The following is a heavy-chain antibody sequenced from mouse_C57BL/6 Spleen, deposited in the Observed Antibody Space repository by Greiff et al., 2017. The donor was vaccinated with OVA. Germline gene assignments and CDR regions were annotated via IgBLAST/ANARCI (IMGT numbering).Heavy chain of an antibody. V-gene: IGHV1-53*01. CDR2: INPSNGGT. J-gene: IGHJ2*01. CDR1: GYTFTSYW. D-gene: IGHD2-1*01. Sequence: QVHVKQSGPELVKPGASVKLSCKASGYTFTSYWMHWVKQRPGQGLEWIGNINPSNGGTNYNEKFKSKATLTVDKSSSTAYMQLSSLTSEDSAVYYCARLGGNPGNYWGQGTTLTVSS. CDR3: ARLGGNPGNY.